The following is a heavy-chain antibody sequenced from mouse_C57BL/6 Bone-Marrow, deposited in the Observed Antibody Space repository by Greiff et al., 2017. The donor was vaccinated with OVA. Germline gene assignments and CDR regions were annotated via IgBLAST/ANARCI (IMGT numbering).Heavy chain of an antibody. CDR3: ARSYAMDY. V-gene: IGHV1-69*01. CDR2: FDPSDSYT. J-gene: IGHJ4*01. CDR1: GYTFTSYW. Sequence: VKLQQPGAELVMPGASVKLSCKASGYTFTSYWMHWVQQRPGQGLEWIGEFDPSDSYTNYNQKFKGQSTLTVDKSSCTAYMQLSRLTSEDSAVYYCARSYAMDYWGQGTAVTVSS.